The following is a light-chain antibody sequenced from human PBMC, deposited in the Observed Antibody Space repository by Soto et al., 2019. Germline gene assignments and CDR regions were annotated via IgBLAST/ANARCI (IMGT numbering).Light chain of an antibody. CDR2: GAS. V-gene: IGKV3-20*01. Sequence: DIVLTQSPGTLSLSPGEGATLSCRASQSVSNRYLAWYQKKPGQAPRLLIYGASSRATGIPNRFSGSGSGTDFTLTISRLEPEDFAVYYYQQYDNSHITFGHGTRLDIK. J-gene: IGKJ5*01. CDR1: QSVSNRY. CDR3: QQYDNSHIT.